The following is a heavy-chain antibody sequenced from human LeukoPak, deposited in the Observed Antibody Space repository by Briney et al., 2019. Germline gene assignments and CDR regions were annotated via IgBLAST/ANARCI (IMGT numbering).Heavy chain of an antibody. V-gene: IGHV1-69*04. J-gene: IGHJ6*02. D-gene: IGHD6-13*01. CDR1: GGTFSSYA. CDR3: ARGSSSSHYYGMDV. Sequence: SVKVSCKASGGTFSSYAISWVRQAPGQGLEWMGRIIPLLGIANYAQKFQGRVTITADKSTSTAYMELSSLRSEDTAVYYCARGSSSSHYYGMDVGGQGTTVTVSS. CDR2: IIPLLGIA.